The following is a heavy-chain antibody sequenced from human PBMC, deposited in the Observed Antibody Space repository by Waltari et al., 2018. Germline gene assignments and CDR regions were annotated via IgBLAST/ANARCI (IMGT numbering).Heavy chain of an antibody. CDR3: ARCSTVTSIYWYFDL. J-gene: IGHJ2*01. D-gene: IGHD4-17*01. V-gene: IGHV4-4*07. Sequence: QVQLQESGPRLVKPWETLSLTCPVSGGSMTTSYWSWTRQAAGKGPEWIGRIYTTGDTKYNPSLKSRVIMSIDTSKNQFSLSLNSVTAADTAVYYCARCSTVTSIYWYFDLWGRGALVTVSS. CDR1: GGSMTTSY. CDR2: IYTTGDT.